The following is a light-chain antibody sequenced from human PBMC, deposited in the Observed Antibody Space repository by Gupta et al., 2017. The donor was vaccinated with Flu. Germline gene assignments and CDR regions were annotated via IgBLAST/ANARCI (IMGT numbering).Light chain of an antibody. CDR2: PVS. CDR3: MKGAHWPRA. J-gene: IGKJ1*01. V-gene: IGKV2-30*01. CDR1: PGLVCHDVSNY. Sequence: IACRSSPGLVCHDVSNYLPWYQQRPGQSPRRLIYPVSSRESGVPARFSGSGSGTDFTLKISRVEAEDVGTYFCMKGAHWPRAFGQGTTVEIK.